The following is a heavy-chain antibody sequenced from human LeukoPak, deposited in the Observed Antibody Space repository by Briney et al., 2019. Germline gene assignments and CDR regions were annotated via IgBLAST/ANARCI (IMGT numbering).Heavy chain of an antibody. D-gene: IGHD6-13*01. J-gene: IGHJ5*02. CDR3: AKGAAAGQVDWFDP. CDR1: GFTFSSYA. V-gene: IGHV3-23*01. Sequence: GGSLRLSCAASGFTFSSYAMMWVRQAPGKGLEWVSTVSGSGGGTYYADSVKGRFTLSRDNSKNTLYLQMNSLRGEDTAVYYCAKGAAAGQVDWFDPWGQGTLVTVSS. CDR2: VSGSGGGT.